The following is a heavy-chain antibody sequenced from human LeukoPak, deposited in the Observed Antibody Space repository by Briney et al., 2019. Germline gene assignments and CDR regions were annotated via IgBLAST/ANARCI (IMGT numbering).Heavy chain of an antibody. CDR1: GITVIINY. CDR2: IYSGCST. J-gene: IGHJ6*03. Sequence: PGGSLRLLCTASGITVIINYMTRVRHTPEQGLVCVSIIYSGCSTYYADSVRGRFTISRDNSKDTLYLQMNSMRAEDTAVYYCAKERWDCNSTSCYASYYYYMDVWGKGTTVTVSS. V-gene: IGHV3-53*01. CDR3: AKERWDCNSTSCYASYYYYMDV. D-gene: IGHD2-2*01.